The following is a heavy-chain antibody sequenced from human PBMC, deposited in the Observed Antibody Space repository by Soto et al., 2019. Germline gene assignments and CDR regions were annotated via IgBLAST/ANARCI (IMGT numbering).Heavy chain of an antibody. Sequence: PGESLKISCQASGYTFTKYWVGWVRQMPGEGLEWMGIIYPDDSDTRYSPSFQGHVTISADKSISTAYLQWSSLKASDSATYYCARRDMLTGYVYFDYWGQGTQVTVSS. CDR3: ARRDMLTGYVYFDY. J-gene: IGHJ4*02. V-gene: IGHV5-51*01. CDR2: IYPDDSDT. CDR1: GYTFTKYW. D-gene: IGHD3-9*01.